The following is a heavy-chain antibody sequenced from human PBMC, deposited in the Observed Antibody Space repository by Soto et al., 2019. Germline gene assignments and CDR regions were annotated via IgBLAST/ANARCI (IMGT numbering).Heavy chain of an antibody. CDR3: ARGDGSGWWRY. D-gene: IGHD6-19*01. J-gene: IGHJ4*02. V-gene: IGHV4-59*01. CDR2: IYYSGNT. Sequence: QVQLQESGPGLVKPSETLSLTCTVSGGSISSYYWSWIRQPPGKGLEWIGYIYYSGNTNYNPSLKSRVTISVDTSKNQFSLKLSSVTAADTALYYCARGDGSGWWRYWGQGTLVTVSS. CDR1: GGSISSYY.